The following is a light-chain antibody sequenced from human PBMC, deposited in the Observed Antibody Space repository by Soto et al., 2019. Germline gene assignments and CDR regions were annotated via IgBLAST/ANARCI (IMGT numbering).Light chain of an antibody. CDR1: QSVLYSSNNKNY. J-gene: IGKJ1*01. CDR3: KQYYSTPIM. CDR2: WAS. Sequence: DIVMTQSPDSLAVSLGERATINCKSSQSVLYSSNNKNYLVCYQQQPGHPPKLLIYWASTRESGVPDGFSGSGSGTDFTLTISSLQAEDVAVYYCKQYYSTPIMFGQGTKGKSN. V-gene: IGKV4-1*01.